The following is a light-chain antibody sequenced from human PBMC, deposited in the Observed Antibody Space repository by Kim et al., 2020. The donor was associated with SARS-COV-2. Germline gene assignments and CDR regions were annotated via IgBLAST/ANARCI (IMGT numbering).Light chain of an antibody. Sequence: SVGDRVIITCRASQSISSHLKWYQQKPGKAPKLLIYAASSLQSGVPSRFSGSRSGTEFTLTIRTLQPEDSATFYCQQGYSSPPITFGQGTRLEIK. J-gene: IGKJ5*01. CDR1: QSISSH. CDR2: AAS. V-gene: IGKV1-39*01. CDR3: QQGYSSPPIT.